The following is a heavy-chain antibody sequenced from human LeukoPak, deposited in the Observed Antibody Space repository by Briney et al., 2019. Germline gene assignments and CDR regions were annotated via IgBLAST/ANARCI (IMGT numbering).Heavy chain of an antibody. Sequence: SETLSLTCAVYGGSFSGYYWSWIRQPPGKGLEWIGEINRSGSTNYNPSLKSRVTISVDMSKNQFSLKLSSVTAADTAVYYCARAYYDYVWGSYRPGKLFDYWGQGTLVTVSS. J-gene: IGHJ4*02. CDR2: INRSGST. D-gene: IGHD3-16*02. CDR3: ARAYYDYVWGSYRPGKLFDY. V-gene: IGHV4-34*01. CDR1: GGSFSGYY.